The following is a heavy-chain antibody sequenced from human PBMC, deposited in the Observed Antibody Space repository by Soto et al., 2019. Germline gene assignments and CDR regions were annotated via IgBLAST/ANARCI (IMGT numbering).Heavy chain of an antibody. CDR1: GGSITSANYY. CDR3: ARMGLHLGELSRNWFDP. Sequence: QVQLQESGPGLVKPSQTLSLSCSISGGSITSANYYWTWIRLFPGKGLEWIGYIYSSGTTHYNPSLRSRATISLDTTNNQFSLEVKSATAADTAVYYCARMGLHLGELSRNWFDPWGQGSLVTVSS. D-gene: IGHD3-16*02. J-gene: IGHJ5*02. V-gene: IGHV4-31*03. CDR2: IYSSGTT.